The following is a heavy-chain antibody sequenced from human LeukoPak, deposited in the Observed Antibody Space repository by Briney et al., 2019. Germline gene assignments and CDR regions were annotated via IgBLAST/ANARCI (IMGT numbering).Heavy chain of an antibody. CDR1: GGSISSSSYY. CDR3: ARGPPVLEWLLPDTPYYFDY. J-gene: IGHJ4*02. D-gene: IGHD3-3*01. Sequence: ASETLSLTCTVSGGSISSSSYYWGWIRQPPGKGLEGIGSFYDSGSTHYNPSLKSRVTIAVDTSKNHLSLKLSSVTAADTAVYYCARGPPVLEWLLPDTPYYFDYWGQGTLVTVSS. V-gene: IGHV4-39*07. CDR2: FYDSGST.